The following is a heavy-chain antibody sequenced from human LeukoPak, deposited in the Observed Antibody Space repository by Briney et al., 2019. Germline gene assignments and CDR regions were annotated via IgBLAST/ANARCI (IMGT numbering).Heavy chain of an antibody. CDR2: IYYSGST. V-gene: IGHV4-59*01. CDR1: GGSISSYY. Sequence: SETLSLTCTVSGGSISSYYWSWIRQPPGKGLEWIGYIYYSGSTNYNPSLKSRVTISVDTSKNQFSLKLSSVTAADTAVYYCARERYYYDSSGPSDAFDIWGQGTMVTVPS. CDR3: ARERYYYDSSGPSDAFDI. D-gene: IGHD3-22*01. J-gene: IGHJ3*02.